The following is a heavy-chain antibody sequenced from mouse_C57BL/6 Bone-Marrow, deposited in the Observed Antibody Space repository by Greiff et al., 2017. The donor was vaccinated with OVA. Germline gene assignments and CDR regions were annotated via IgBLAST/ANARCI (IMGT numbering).Heavy chain of an antibody. V-gene: IGHV1-50*01. CDR2: IDPSDSYT. CDR1: GYTFTSYW. Sequence: VQLQQPGAELVKPGASVKLSCKASGYTFTSYWMQWVKQRPGQGLEWIGEIDPSDSYTTYNQKFKGKATLTVDTSSSTASMQLSSLTSEDSSVYYCARESYGSRLLFDYWGQGTTLTVSS. CDR3: ARESYGSRLLFDY. D-gene: IGHD1-1*01. J-gene: IGHJ2*01.